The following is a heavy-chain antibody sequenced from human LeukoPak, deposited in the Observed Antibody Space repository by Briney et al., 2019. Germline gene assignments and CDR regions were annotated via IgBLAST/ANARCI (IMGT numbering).Heavy chain of an antibody. D-gene: IGHD3-10*01. V-gene: IGHV3-11*04. Sequence: GGSLRLSCADSGFTFSEYSMTWIRQAQGKGLEWVSYISSSSSTISYADSVKGRFTTSRDNAKNTLYLEMKSLRAEDTAVYYCARDRLWLGELGDDGYWGQGTLVTVSS. CDR1: GFTFSEYS. CDR2: ISSSSSTI. CDR3: ARDRLWLGELGDDGY. J-gene: IGHJ4*02.